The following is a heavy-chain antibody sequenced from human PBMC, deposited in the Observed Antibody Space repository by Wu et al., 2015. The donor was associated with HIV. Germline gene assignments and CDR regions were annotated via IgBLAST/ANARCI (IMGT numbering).Heavy chain of an antibody. D-gene: IGHD5-24*01. CDR1: GYTITTYD. CDR3: ANRNRVGNMEAFDI. V-gene: IGHV1-46*03. Sequence: QVQLVQSGAEVKKPGASVKVSCQASGYTITTYDFNWVRQAPGQGLEWMGVINPSENRVSYAQTFQGRVTMTRDTSTNTVYMELRSLKTEDTAVYFCANRNRVGNMEAFDIWGQGTKVIVSS. J-gene: IGHJ3*02. CDR2: INPSENRV.